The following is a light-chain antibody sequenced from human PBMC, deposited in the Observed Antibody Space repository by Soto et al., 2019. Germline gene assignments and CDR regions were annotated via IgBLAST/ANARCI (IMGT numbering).Light chain of an antibody. J-gene: IGLJ1*01. CDR3: ISYAGSDTYV. Sequence: QSVLTQPPSASGSPGQPVTISCTGTSSDVGAYNYVSWYQQHPAKAPKLMIYDVNKRPSGVPDRFSGSKSGNTASLTVSGLQADDEADYYCISYAGSDTYVFGTGTKVNDL. CDR2: DVN. CDR1: SSDVGAYNY. V-gene: IGLV2-8*01.